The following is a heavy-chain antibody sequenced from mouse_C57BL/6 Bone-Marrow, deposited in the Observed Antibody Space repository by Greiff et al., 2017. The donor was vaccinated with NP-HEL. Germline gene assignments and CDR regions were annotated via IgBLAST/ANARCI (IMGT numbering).Heavy chain of an antibody. D-gene: IGHD3-2*02. V-gene: IGHV1-55*01. Sequence: VQLQQPGAELVKPGASVKMSCKASGYTFTSYWITWVKQRPGQGLEWIGDIYPGSGSTNYNEKFKSKATLTVDTSSSTAYMQLISLPSEDSAVYYCARAVRRYFDVWGTGTTVTVSS. CDR1: GYTFTSYW. CDR2: IYPGSGST. CDR3: ARAVRRYFDV. J-gene: IGHJ1*03.